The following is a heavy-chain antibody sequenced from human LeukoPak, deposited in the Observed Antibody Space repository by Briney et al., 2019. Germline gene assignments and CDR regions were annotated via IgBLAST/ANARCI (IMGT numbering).Heavy chain of an antibody. CDR2: IYSGGST. Sequence: GGSVRLSCAASGFTVSSNYMSWVRQAPGKGLEWVSVIYSGGSTYYADSVKGRFTISRHNSKNTLYLQMNSLRAEDTAVYYCASSSWFQNFDYWGQGTLVSVPS. J-gene: IGHJ4*02. V-gene: IGHV3-53*04. CDR1: GFTVSSNY. D-gene: IGHD6-13*01. CDR3: ASSSWFQNFDY.